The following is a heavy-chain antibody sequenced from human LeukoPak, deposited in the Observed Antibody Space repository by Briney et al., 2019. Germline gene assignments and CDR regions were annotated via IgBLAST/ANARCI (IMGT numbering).Heavy chain of an antibody. CDR3: ATASSSRPRFFDS. Sequence: GGSLRLSCAASGFTFSTYAMHWVRQAPGKGLEWVTFISIDGSSKYYADSVKDRFTISRDNSENTLYLRMNSLRVDDTAVYYCATASSSRPRFFDSWGQGTLVTVSS. V-gene: IGHV3-30-3*01. J-gene: IGHJ4*02. CDR2: ISIDGSSK. D-gene: IGHD3-16*02. CDR1: GFTFSTYA.